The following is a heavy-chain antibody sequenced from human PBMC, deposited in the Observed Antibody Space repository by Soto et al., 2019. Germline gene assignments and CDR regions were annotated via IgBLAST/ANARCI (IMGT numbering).Heavy chain of an antibody. CDR2: FDPEDGET. D-gene: IGHD3-22*01. Sequence: ASVKVSCKVSGYTLTELSMHWVRQAPGKGLEWMGGFDPEDGETIYAQKFQGRVTMTEDTSTDTAYMELSSLRSEDTAVYYCATAAYYYDSSGYLPGPFDYWGQGTLVTAPQ. CDR1: GYTLTELS. V-gene: IGHV1-24*01. J-gene: IGHJ4*02. CDR3: ATAAYYYDSSGYLPGPFDY.